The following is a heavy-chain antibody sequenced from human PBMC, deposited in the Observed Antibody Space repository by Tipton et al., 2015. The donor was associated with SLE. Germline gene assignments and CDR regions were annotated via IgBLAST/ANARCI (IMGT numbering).Heavy chain of an antibody. D-gene: IGHD3-3*01. V-gene: IGHV3-30*02. J-gene: IGHJ4*02. CDR1: GFTFSSYG. CDR2: IRYDGSNK. CDR3: ATSLILRFLEWSGLDY. Sequence: SLRLSCAASGFTFSSYGMHWVRQAPGKGLEWVAFIRYDGSNKYYADSVKGRFTISRDNSKNTLYLQMNSLRAEDTAVYYCATSLILRFLEWSGLDYWGQGTLVTVSS.